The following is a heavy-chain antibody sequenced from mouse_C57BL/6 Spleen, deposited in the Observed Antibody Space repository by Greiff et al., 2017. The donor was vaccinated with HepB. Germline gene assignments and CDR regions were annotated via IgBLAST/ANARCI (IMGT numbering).Heavy chain of an antibody. CDR2: INPSNGGT. V-gene: IGHV1-53*01. Sequence: QVQLQQSGTELVKPGASVKLSCKASGYTFTSYWMHWVKQRPGQGLEWIGNINPSNGGTNYNEKFKSKATLTVDKSSSTAYMQLSSLTSEDSAVYYCAREDGNYGAMDYWGQGTSVTVSS. CDR1: GYTFTSYW. J-gene: IGHJ4*01. CDR3: AREDGNYGAMDY. D-gene: IGHD2-1*01.